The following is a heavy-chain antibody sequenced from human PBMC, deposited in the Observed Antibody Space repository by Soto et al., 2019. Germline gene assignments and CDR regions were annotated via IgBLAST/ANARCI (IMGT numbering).Heavy chain of an antibody. CDR3: ARGLEMAPLAFDI. J-gene: IGHJ3*02. D-gene: IGHD5-12*01. CDR1: GGTFSSYT. V-gene: IGHV1-69*02. CDR2: IIPILGIA. Sequence: QVQLVQSGAEVKKPGSSVKVSCKASGGTFSSYTISWVRQAPGQGLEWMGRIIPILGIANYAQKFQGRVTITADKSTSTDYMELSSLRSEDTAVYYCARGLEMAPLAFDIWGQGTMVTVSS.